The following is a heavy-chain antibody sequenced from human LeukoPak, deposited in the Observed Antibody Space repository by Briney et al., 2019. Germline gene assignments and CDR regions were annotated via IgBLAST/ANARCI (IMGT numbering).Heavy chain of an antibody. J-gene: IGHJ4*02. Sequence: KPSETLSLTCAVYGGSFSGYYWSWIRQLPGKGLEWIGEINHSGSTNYNPSLKSRVTISVDTSKNQFSLKLSSVTAADTAVYYCARAVLPTVVFDYWGQGTLVTVSS. CDR2: INHSGST. CDR3: ARAVLPTVVFDY. V-gene: IGHV4-34*01. CDR1: GGSFSGYY. D-gene: IGHD4-11*01.